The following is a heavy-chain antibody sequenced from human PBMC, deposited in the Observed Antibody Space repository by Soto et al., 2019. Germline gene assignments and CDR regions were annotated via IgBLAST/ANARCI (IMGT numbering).Heavy chain of an antibody. Sequence: EVRLLESGGGLVQPGGSLRLSCAASGFTFSSYAMSWVRQAPGKGLEWVSAISGSGGSTYYADSVKGRFTISRDNSKNTLYLKMNGPRSEDTAVYYCAKDPFRFLRVTTMFDYWGQGTLVTVSS. CDR3: AKDPFRFLRVTTMFDY. J-gene: IGHJ4*02. V-gene: IGHV3-23*01. CDR2: ISGSGGST. D-gene: IGHD4-17*01. CDR1: GFTFSSYA.